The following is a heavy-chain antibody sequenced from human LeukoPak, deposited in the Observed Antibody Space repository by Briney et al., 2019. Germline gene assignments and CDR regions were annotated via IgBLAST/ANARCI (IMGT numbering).Heavy chain of an antibody. Sequence: GESLKISCKGSGHSFTSYWIGWVRQMPGKGLEWMGIIYPGDSDTRYSPSFQGQVTISADKSISTAYLQWSSLKASDTAMYYCAREPTVTTRYFDYWGQGTLVTVSS. CDR3: AREPTVTTRYFDY. CDR1: GHSFTSYW. V-gene: IGHV5-51*01. D-gene: IGHD4-17*01. CDR2: IYPGDSDT. J-gene: IGHJ4*02.